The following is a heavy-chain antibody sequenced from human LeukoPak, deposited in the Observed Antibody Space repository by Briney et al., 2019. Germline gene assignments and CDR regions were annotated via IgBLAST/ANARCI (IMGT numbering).Heavy chain of an antibody. V-gene: IGHV3-23*01. CDR2: ISGSGGST. D-gene: IGHD4-17*01. Sequence: GGSLRLSCAASGFTFSSYAMNWVRQAPGKGLEWVSTISGSGGSTYNADSVKGRFTIARDNSKNTLYLQMNSLRAEDTAVYYCAKDIDYGDYVVSWGQGTLVTVSS. CDR1: GFTFSSYA. J-gene: IGHJ4*02. CDR3: AKDIDYGDYVVS.